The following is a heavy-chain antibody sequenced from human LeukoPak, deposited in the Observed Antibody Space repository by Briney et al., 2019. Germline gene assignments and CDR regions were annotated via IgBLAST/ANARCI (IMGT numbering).Heavy chain of an antibody. J-gene: IGHJ5*02. CDR1: GYTFTSYG. Sequence: GASVKVSCKASGYTFTSYGISWVRQAPGQGLEWMGWISAYNGNTNYAQKLQGRVTMTTDTSTSTAYMELRSLRSDDTAVYYCARDHRPSMVRGASWFDPWGQGTLVTVSS. CDR3: ARDHRPSMVRGASWFDP. V-gene: IGHV1-18*01. D-gene: IGHD3-10*01. CDR2: ISAYNGNT.